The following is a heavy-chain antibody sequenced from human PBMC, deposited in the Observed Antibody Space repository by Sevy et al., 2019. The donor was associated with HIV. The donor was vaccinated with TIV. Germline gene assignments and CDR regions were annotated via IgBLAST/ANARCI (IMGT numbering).Heavy chain of an antibody. CDR3: ARARGYGRGYFDY. CDR2: IWYDGSNK. CDR1: GFTFSSYG. J-gene: IGHJ4*02. Sequence: GGSLRLSCAASGFTFSSYGMHWVRQAPGKGLEWVAVIWYDGSNKNYADSVKGRFTISRDNSKNTLYLQMNSLRAEDTAVYYCARARGYGRGYFDYWGQGTLVTVSS. V-gene: IGHV3-33*01. D-gene: IGHD5-18*01.